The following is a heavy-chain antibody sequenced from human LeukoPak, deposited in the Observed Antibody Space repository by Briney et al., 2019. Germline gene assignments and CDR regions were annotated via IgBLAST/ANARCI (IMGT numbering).Heavy chain of an antibody. V-gene: IGHV1-24*01. J-gene: IGHJ3*02. CDR3: ARDAGGDFWSGYYGNAFDI. D-gene: IGHD3-3*01. Sequence: ASVKVSCKVSGYTLTELSMHWVRQAPGKGLEWMGGFDPEDGETIYAQKFQGRVTMTRDTSISTAYMELSRLRSDDTAVYYCARDAGGDFWSGYYGNAFDIWGQGTMVTVSS. CDR1: GYTLTELS. CDR2: FDPEDGET.